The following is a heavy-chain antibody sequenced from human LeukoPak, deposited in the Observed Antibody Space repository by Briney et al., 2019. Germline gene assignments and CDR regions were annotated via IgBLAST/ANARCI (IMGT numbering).Heavy chain of an antibody. Sequence: GGSLRLCCTTSGFTFSSYWMSWVREVPGMGLEWVANIKSDGREKNYVESVKGRFTISRDNATTSLYLQMNSLRAEDRAIYSCATSGGRRSEYWGQGTLVTDSS. V-gene: IGHV3-7*03. J-gene: IGHJ4*02. CDR2: IKSDGREK. CDR3: ATSGGRRSEY. CDR1: GFTFSSYW. D-gene: IGHD2-15*01.